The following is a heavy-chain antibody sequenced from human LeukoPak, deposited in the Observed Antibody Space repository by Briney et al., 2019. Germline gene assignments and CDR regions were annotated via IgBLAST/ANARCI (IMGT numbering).Heavy chain of an antibody. CDR1: VGSITSGGYF. D-gene: IGHD3-22*01. CDR2: IYASGST. J-gene: IGHJ5*02. Sequence: PSQTLSLTCTVSVGSITSGGYFWNWIRQPAGKGLEWIGSIYASGSTNYNPSLKSRVTISVDTSNNHFSLMLSSVTAADTAVYYCARAVDNRGYQYKGFDPWGQGTLVTVSS. CDR3: ARAVDNRGYQYKGFDP. V-gene: IGHV4-61*02.